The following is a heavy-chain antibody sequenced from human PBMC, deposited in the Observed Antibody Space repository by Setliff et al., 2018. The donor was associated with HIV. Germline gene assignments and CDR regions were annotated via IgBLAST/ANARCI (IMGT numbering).Heavy chain of an antibody. Sequence: NPSETLSLTCAVYGGSFSGDYWVWIRQSPGKGLEWIGDISQTRSTNYDPSLKSRVTISLDTSKNQLPLKLTSVSAADTAVYYCARGRLRTVTSLIKKRASYTWLDPWGQGTLVTVSS. V-gene: IGHV4-34*01. J-gene: IGHJ5*02. CDR2: ISQTRST. CDR1: GGSFSGDY. CDR3: ARGRLRTVTSLIKKRASYTWLDP. D-gene: IGHD3-16*01.